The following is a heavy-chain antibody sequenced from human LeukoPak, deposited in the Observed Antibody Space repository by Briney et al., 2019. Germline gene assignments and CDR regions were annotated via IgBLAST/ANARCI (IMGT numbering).Heavy chain of an antibody. V-gene: IGHV3-23*01. CDR2: ISGRGGDT. CDR3: ARRAGAYSHPYDY. J-gene: IGHJ4*02. D-gene: IGHD4/OR15-4a*01. CDR1: GFAFRRSA. Sequence: TGGSLRLSCAASGFAFRRSAMTWVRQVPGKGLEWVSTISGRGGDTDYADSVKGRFTISRDNSKNTLYLQMNSLRAEDTAVYYCARRAGAYSHPYDYWGQGTLVTVSS.